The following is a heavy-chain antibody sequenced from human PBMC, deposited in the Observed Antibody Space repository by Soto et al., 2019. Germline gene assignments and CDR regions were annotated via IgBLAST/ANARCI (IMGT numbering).Heavy chain of an antibody. CDR1: GGSISSSSYY. D-gene: IGHD5-12*01. V-gene: IGHV4-39*01. CDR2: IYYSWST. CDR3: ASLGSGYDPFVY. J-gene: IGHJ4*02. Sequence: QLQLQESGPGLVKPSETLSLTCTVSGGSISSSSYYWGWIRQPPGKGLEWIGSIYYSWSTYYNPSLKSRVNISVDTCKIQCSLELSSVTAADTAVYYCASLGSGYDPFVYWGQGTLVTVYS.